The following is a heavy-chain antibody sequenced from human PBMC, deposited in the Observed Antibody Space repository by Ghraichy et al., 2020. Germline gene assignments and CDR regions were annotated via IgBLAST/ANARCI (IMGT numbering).Heavy chain of an antibody. J-gene: IGHJ6*02. Sequence: GESLNISCAVSGFTFRTYSMHWVRQAPGKGLEWVAVVSYDGNFKYYADSVKGRFTISRDNSKNTLYLQMNSLRAEDTALYYCARDIKSSSWSYYYYAMDVWGQGTTVTVSS. D-gene: IGHD6-13*01. CDR1: GFTFRTYS. CDR3: ARDIKSSSWSYYYYAMDV. CDR2: VSYDGNFK. V-gene: IGHV3-30-3*01.